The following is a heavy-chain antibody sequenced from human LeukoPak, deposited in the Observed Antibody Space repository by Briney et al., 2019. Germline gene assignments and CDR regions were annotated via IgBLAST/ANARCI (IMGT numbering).Heavy chain of an antibody. D-gene: IGHD3-16*01. CDR2: MNQDGSAK. CDR3: ATYTHWVAGDV. J-gene: IGHJ6*02. Sequence: GGSLRLSCAASGFTFSDSWMSWVRQAPGKGLEGVANMNQDGSAKGYVDSVKGRFTISRDNARNSLYLQMSSLRPEDTAVYYCATYTHWVAGDVWGQGTTVTVSS. CDR1: GFTFSDSW. V-gene: IGHV3-7*01.